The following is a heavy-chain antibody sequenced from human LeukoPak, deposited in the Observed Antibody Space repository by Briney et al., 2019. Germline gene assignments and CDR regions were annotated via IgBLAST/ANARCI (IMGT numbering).Heavy chain of an antibody. J-gene: IGHJ6*03. Sequence: PSETLSLTCAVYSGSFSNYYWSWIRQPPGKGLEWIGEINQSGSTNYNPSLKSRATISVDTSKNQFSLKLSSVTAADTAVYYCARVPNYYGSGSYLPYYYYMDVWGKGTTVTISS. V-gene: IGHV4-34*01. D-gene: IGHD3-10*01. CDR3: ARVPNYYGSGSYLPYYYYMDV. CDR2: INQSGST. CDR1: SGSFSNYY.